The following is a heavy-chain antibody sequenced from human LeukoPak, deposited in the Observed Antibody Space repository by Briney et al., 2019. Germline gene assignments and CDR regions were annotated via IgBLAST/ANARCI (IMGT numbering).Heavy chain of an antibody. CDR2: IYYSGIT. CDR3: ARGNYYGEFDP. Sequence: PSETLSLTCAVYGGSFSGYYWSWIRQPPEKGLEWIGYIYYSGITNYNPSLKSRVTISIDTSRNQFSLKLRIVTAADTAVYYCARGNYYGEFDPWGQGTVVTVSS. V-gene: IGHV4-59*01. CDR1: GGSFSGYY. J-gene: IGHJ5*02. D-gene: IGHD3-10*01.